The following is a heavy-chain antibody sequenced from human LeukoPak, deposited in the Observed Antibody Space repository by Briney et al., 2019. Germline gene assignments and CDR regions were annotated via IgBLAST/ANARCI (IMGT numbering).Heavy chain of an antibody. V-gene: IGHV1-18*01. Sequence: GASVKVSCKASGYTFTSYGISLVRQAPGQGLEWMGWISAYNGNTNYAQKLQGRVTMTTDTSTSTAYMELRSLRSDDTAVYYCARVLRLTVTTPFDYWGQGTLVTVSS. J-gene: IGHJ4*02. D-gene: IGHD4-17*01. CDR1: GYTFTSYG. CDR2: ISAYNGNT. CDR3: ARVLRLTVTTPFDY.